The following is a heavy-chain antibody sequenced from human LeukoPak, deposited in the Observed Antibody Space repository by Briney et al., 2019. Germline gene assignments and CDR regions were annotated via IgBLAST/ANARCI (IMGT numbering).Heavy chain of an antibody. V-gene: IGHV3-23*01. J-gene: IGHJ4*02. D-gene: IGHD3-22*01. CDR1: GYTFSRYA. CDR2: ISGSGGST. Sequence: GGSLRLFCAASGYTFSRYAMSWVRQAPGEGLEWVSDISGSGGSTYYEDSVKGRFTISRDNSKNTLYLQMNSLRAEDTAVYYCAKDIGSDDSSGYYYSLFDYWGQGTLVTVSS. CDR3: AKDIGSDDSSGYYYSLFDY.